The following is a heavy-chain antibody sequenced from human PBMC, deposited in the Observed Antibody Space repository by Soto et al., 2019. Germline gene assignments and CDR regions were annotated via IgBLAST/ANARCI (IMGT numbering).Heavy chain of an antibody. CDR2: IYWDEDK. V-gene: IGHV2-5*02. Sequence: QITLKESGPTLVKPTQTLTLTCTFSGFSLSSSGVGVGWIRQPPGKAPEWLALIYWDEDKRYSPSLKTRLTITKDTSTKEVVLTMTNMDPVDTGTYYCAHKGGRGAGMDVWGQGTTVTVSS. D-gene: IGHD2-15*01. J-gene: IGHJ6*02. CDR3: AHKGGRGAGMDV. CDR1: GFSLSSSGVG.